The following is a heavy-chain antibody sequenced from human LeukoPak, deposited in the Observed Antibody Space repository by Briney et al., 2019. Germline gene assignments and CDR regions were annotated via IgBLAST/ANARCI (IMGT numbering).Heavy chain of an antibody. Sequence: SETLSLTCTVSGVSTSSSRYYWGWIRQPPGKGLEWIGTIYDSGSTYYNPSLKSRVTISVDTSKNQLSLRLSSVTAADTAVYYCARPSSSGSYYYWGQGTLVTVS. CDR1: GVSTSSSRYY. D-gene: IGHD3-10*01. CDR3: ARPSSSGSYYY. J-gene: IGHJ4*02. V-gene: IGHV4-39*01. CDR2: IYDSGST.